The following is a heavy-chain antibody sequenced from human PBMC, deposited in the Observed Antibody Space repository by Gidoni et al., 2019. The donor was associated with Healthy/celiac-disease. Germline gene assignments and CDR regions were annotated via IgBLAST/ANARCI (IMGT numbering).Heavy chain of an antibody. CDR1: GGSFSGYY. CDR2: INHSGST. Sequence: QVQLQQWGAGLLKPSETLSLTCAVYGGSFSGYYWSWIRQPPGKGLEWIGEINHSGSTNYNPSLKSRVTISVDTSKNQFSLKLSSVTAADTAVYYCARGRAYYYDSSGKPNWFDPWGQGTLVTVSS. V-gene: IGHV4-34*01. D-gene: IGHD3-22*01. J-gene: IGHJ5*02. CDR3: ARGRAYYYDSSGKPNWFDP.